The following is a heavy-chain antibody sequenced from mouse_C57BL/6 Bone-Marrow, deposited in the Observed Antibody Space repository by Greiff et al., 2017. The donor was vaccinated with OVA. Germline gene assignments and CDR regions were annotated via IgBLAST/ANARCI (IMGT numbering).Heavy chain of an antibody. CDR2: ISSGSSTI. D-gene: IGHD1-1*01. Sequence: EVKVVESGGGLVKPGGSLKLSCAASGFTFSDYGMHWVRQAPEKGLEWVAYISSGSSTIYYADTVKGRFTISRDNAKNTLFLQMTSLRSEDTAMYYCASSITTVVATPAYWGQGTTLTVSS. CDR3: ASSITTVVATPAY. J-gene: IGHJ2*01. CDR1: GFTFSDYG. V-gene: IGHV5-17*01.